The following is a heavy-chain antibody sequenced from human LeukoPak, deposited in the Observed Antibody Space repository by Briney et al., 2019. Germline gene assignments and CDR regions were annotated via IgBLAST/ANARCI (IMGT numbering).Heavy chain of an antibody. CDR3: ARGWTFPDPIVGPTTGYPDY. Sequence: EASVTVSCKVSGYTLTELSMHWVRQAPGQGLEWMGWISTYNGNTNYAQRVQGRVTMTTDTSTSTAYMELRSLRSDDTAVYYCARGWTFPDPIVGPTTGYPDYWGQGTLVTVSS. J-gene: IGHJ4*02. CDR2: ISTYNGNT. V-gene: IGHV1-18*01. D-gene: IGHD1-26*01. CDR1: GYTLTELS.